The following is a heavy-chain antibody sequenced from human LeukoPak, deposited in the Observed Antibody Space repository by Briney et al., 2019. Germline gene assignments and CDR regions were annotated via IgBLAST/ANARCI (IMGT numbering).Heavy chain of an antibody. D-gene: IGHD5-24*01. CDR3: ARQNLFQSERWLQFFDY. CDR2: IYYSGST. V-gene: IGHV4-39*01. J-gene: IGHJ4*02. CDR1: GGSIRSSRYY. Sequence: SETLSLTCSVSGGSIRSSRYYWGWIRQPPGKGLEWIGSIYYSGSTYYNPSLRSRVTISVDTSKNQFSLKLSSVTAADTAVYYCARQNLFQSERWLQFFDYWGQGTLLTVSS.